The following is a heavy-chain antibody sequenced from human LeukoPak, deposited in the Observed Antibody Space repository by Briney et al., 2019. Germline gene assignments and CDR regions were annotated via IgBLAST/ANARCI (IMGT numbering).Heavy chain of an antibody. CDR2: ISYDGSNK. D-gene: IGHD3-3*01. Sequence: GGSLRLSCAASGFTFSSYAMHWVRQAPGKGLEWVAVISYDGSNKYYADSVKGRFTISRDNSKNTLYLQMNSLRAEDTAVYYCAREGYYDFWSGYYKIWSQRYNWFDPWGQGTLVTVSS. V-gene: IGHV3-30*04. CDR1: GFTFSSYA. CDR3: AREGYYDFWSGYYKIWSQRYNWFDP. J-gene: IGHJ5*02.